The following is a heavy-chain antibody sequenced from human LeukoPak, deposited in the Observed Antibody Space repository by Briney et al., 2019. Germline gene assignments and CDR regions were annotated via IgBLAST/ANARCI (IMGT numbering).Heavy chain of an antibody. CDR3: ARDKQWLVRGEGMDV. D-gene: IGHD6-19*01. CDR1: GFTFSSYS. J-gene: IGHJ6*02. CDR2: ISSSSSYI. Sequence: AGGSLRLSCAASGFTFSSYSMNWVRQAPGKGLEWVSSISSSSSYIYYADSVKGRFTISRDNAKTSLYLQMNSLRAEDTAVYYCARDKQWLVRGEGMDVWGQGTTVTVSS. V-gene: IGHV3-21*01.